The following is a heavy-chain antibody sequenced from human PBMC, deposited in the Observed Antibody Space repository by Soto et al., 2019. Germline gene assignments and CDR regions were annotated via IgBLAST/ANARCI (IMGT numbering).Heavy chain of an antibody. Sequence: EVQLVESGGGLVQPGGSLRLSCAASGFTFSSYWMSWVRQAPGKGLEWVANIKQDGSEKYYVDSVKGRFTISRDNAKNSLYLQVNSLRAEDTAVYYCGRQYRAVAGIGWFDPWGQGTLVTVSS. CDR2: IKQDGSEK. J-gene: IGHJ5*02. CDR3: GRQYRAVAGIGWFDP. CDR1: GFTFSSYW. D-gene: IGHD6-19*01. V-gene: IGHV3-7*01.